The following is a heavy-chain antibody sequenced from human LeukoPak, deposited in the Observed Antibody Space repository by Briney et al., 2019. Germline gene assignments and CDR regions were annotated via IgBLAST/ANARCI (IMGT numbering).Heavy chain of an antibody. CDR3: ARGGDWLFDY. CDR2: INHSGST. Sequence: SETLSLTCAVYGGSFSGYYWSWIRQPPGKGLEWIGEINHSGSTNYNPSLKSRVTISVDKSKNQFSLELNSVTAADTAVYYCARGGDWLFDYWGQGILVTVSS. CDR1: GGSFSGYY. D-gene: IGHD2-21*02. J-gene: IGHJ4*02. V-gene: IGHV4-34*01.